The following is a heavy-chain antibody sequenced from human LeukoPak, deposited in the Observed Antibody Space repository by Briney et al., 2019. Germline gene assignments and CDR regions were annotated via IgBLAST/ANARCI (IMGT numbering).Heavy chain of an antibody. J-gene: IGHJ3*02. CDR1: GGSISSYY. CDR2: IYYSGST. CDR3: ARAVRPGAFDI. Sequence: SETLSLTCSVSGGSISSYYWSWIRQPPGKGLEWIGYIYYSGSTNYNPSLKSRVTISVDTSKNQFSLKLSSVTAADTAVYYCARAVRPGAFDIWGQGTMVTVSS. V-gene: IGHV4-59*01.